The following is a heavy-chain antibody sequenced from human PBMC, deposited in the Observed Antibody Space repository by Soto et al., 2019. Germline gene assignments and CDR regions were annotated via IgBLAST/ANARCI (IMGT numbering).Heavy chain of an antibody. CDR3: ARMYSSSSPFDC. CDR1: GFTFSSYS. CDR2: ISIGSSTI. J-gene: IGHJ4*02. Sequence: GGSLRLSCAASGFTFSSYSMNWVRQAPGKGLEWVSYISIGSSTIYYADSVKGRFTISRDNAKNSLDLQMNSLRAEDTAVYYCARMYSSSSPFDCWGQGT. V-gene: IGHV3-48*04. D-gene: IGHD6-6*01.